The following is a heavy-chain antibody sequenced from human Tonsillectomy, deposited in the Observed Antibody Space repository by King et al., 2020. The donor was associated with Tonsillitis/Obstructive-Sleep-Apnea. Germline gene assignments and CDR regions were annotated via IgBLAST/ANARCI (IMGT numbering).Heavy chain of an antibody. D-gene: IGHD4-23*01. CDR2: ISGDGIST. V-gene: IGHV3-43*02. CDR3: EKDGDDYGGIRFDY. CDR1: GFSFDDYV. J-gene: IGHJ4*02. Sequence: VQLVESGGGVVQPGGSLRLSCAASGFSFDDYVMHWVRQAPRKGLEWVSLISGDGISTYYADSVKGRFTISRDNSKNSLYLQMHSLRTEDTALYYCEKDGDDYGGIRFDYWGQGTQATVSS.